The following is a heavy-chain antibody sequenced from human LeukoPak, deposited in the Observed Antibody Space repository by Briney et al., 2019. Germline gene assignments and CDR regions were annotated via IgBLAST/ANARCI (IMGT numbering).Heavy chain of an antibody. V-gene: IGHV4-4*02. J-gene: IGHJ6*02. CDR3: ARWGSATWYYYGMDV. Sequence: PSETLSLTCAVSGGSISSDNWWSWVRQPPGKGLEWIGEIHHSGSTNYNPSLKSRVIISVDKSKNQFSLKLSSVTAADTAVHYCARWGSATWYYYGMDVWGQGTTVTVSS. CDR1: GGSISSDNW. D-gene: IGHD3-16*01. CDR2: IHHSGST.